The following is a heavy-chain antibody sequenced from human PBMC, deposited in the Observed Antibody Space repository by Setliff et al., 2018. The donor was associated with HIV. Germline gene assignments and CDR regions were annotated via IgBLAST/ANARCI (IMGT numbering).Heavy chain of an antibody. CDR2: VILIFGKV. J-gene: IGHJ3*01. CDR1: GGTSSNYA. V-gene: IGHV1-69*13. Sequence: SVKVSCKASGGTSSNYAVSWVRQAPGQGLEWMGGVILIFGKVNYAQKFQGRVTITADESTSTVYMGLRSLRYDDPAMYYCARGQGDDAFDLWGQGTMVTVSS. CDR3: ARGQGDDAFDL.